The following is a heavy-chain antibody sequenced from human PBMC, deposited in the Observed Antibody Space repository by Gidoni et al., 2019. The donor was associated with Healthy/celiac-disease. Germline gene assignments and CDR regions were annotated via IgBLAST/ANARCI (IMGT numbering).Heavy chain of an antibody. D-gene: IGHD3-3*01. V-gene: IGHV1-18*01. Sequence: QVQLVQSGAEVKKPGASVKVSCTASGYTFPSYVISWVRQAPGQGLEWMGWISAYNGNTNYAQKLQGRVTMTTDTSTSTAYMELRSLRSDDTAVYYCARDRGVTYYDFWSGYNWFDPWGQGTLVTVSS. J-gene: IGHJ5*02. CDR3: ARDRGVTYYDFWSGYNWFDP. CDR1: GYTFPSYV. CDR2: ISAYNGNT.